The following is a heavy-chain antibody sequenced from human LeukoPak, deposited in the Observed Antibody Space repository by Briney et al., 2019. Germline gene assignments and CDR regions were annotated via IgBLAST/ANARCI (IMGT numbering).Heavy chain of an antibody. CDR3: ARAQYAYDILTGYFDY. V-gene: IGHV3-66*01. Sequence: GGSLRLSCAASGFTVSSNYMSWVRQAPGKGLEWGSVIYSGGSTYYADSVKGRFTISRANSKNTLYLQMNSLTAEDTAVYYCARAQYAYDILTGYFDYWGQGTLVTVSS. J-gene: IGHJ4*02. CDR1: GFTVSSNY. D-gene: IGHD3-9*01. CDR2: IYSGGST.